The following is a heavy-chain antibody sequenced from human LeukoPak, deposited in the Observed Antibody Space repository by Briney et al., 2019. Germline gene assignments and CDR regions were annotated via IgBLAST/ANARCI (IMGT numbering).Heavy chain of an antibody. D-gene: IGHD1-26*01. V-gene: IGHV4-4*07. CDR3: ARENSGSHREFDY. CDR1: GGSISSYY. J-gene: IGHJ4*02. CDR2: IYTSGST. Sequence: SETLSLTCTVSGGSISSYYWSWIRQPAGKGLEWIGRIYTSGSTNYNASLKSRVSMSVDTSKNQFSLKLSSVTAADTAAFYCARENSGSHREFDYWGQGTLVTVSS.